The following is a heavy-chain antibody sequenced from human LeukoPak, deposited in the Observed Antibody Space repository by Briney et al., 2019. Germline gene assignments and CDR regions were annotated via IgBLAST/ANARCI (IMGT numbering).Heavy chain of an antibody. CDR3: AKGVIAAAGTGFDY. CDR2: ISNSGGST. Sequence: GALRLSCAASGFTFSNYAMSWVRRAPGKGLEWVSTISNSGGSTYYADSVKGRFTISRDYSKNTLYLQMNSLRAEDTAVYYCAKGVIAAAGTGFDYWGQGTLVTVSS. CDR1: GFTFSNYA. J-gene: IGHJ4*02. D-gene: IGHD6-13*01. V-gene: IGHV3-23*01.